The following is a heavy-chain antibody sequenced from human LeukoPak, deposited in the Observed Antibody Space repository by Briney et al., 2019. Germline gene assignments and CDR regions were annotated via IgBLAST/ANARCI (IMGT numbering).Heavy chain of an antibody. J-gene: IGHJ5*02. CDR3: AREGTAGTNLNWFDP. D-gene: IGHD1-1*01. CDR1: GGSISGYY. CDR2: IHYTGST. Sequence: SETLSLTCTVSGGSISGYYWSWIRQSPGKGLEYIAYIHYTGSTDYNPSLKSRVTISVDTSKNQFSLKLSSVTAADTAVYYCAREGTAGTNLNWFDPWGQGTLVTVSS. V-gene: IGHV4-59*01.